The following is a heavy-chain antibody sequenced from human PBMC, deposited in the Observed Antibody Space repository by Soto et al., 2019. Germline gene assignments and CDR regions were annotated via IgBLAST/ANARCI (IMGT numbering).Heavy chain of an antibody. D-gene: IGHD6-13*01. CDR3: AKALYGSSSSPIDY. CDR1: GFTFDDYA. Sequence: GGSLRLSCAAPGFTFDDYAMHWVRQAPGKGLEWVSYITWNSGYIGYADSVKGRFTISRDNANNSLYLQMNSPKPEDTAFYYCAKALYGSSSSPIDYWGQGTLVTVSS. J-gene: IGHJ4*02. V-gene: IGHV3-9*01. CDR2: ITWNSGYI.